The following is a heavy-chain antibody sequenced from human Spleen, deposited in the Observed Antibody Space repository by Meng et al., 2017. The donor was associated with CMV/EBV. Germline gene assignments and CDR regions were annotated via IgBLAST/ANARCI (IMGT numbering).Heavy chain of an antibody. D-gene: IGHD6-6*01. Sequence: GESLKISCKTSGYIFTDYWIAWVRQVPGKGLEWMGIRYPGDYDLRYSPSFEGHVTISAGKSISTAYLQWSSLKASDTAMYYCARAKSGSSATYYYYGMDVWGQGTTVTVSS. J-gene: IGHJ6*02. CDR1: GYIFTDYW. CDR3: ARAKSGSSATYYYYGMDV. CDR2: RYPGDYDL. V-gene: IGHV5-51*01.